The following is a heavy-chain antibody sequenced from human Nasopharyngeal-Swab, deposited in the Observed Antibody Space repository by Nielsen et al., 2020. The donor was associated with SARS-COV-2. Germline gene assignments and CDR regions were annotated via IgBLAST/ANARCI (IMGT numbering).Heavy chain of an antibody. CDR3: AKLHSSSSYYFDY. Sequence: FQGRVTMTRDTSITTAYMELSSLRSEDTAVYYCAKLHSSSSYYFDYWGQGTLVTVSS. D-gene: IGHD6-6*01. V-gene: IGHV1-8*01. J-gene: IGHJ4*02.